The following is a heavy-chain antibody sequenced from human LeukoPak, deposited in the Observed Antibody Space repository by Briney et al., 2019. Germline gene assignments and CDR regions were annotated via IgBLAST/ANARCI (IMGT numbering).Heavy chain of an antibody. Sequence: SETLSLTCAVSGYSISSGYYWGWIRQPPGKGLEWIGGIYHSGSTYYNPSLKSRVTISVDTSKNQFSLKLSSVTAADTAVYYCARIGCSGGSCYFDGWGQGTLVTVSS. CDR2: IYHSGST. D-gene: IGHD2-15*01. CDR3: ARIGCSGGSCYFDG. V-gene: IGHV4-38-2*01. J-gene: IGHJ4*02. CDR1: GYSISSGYY.